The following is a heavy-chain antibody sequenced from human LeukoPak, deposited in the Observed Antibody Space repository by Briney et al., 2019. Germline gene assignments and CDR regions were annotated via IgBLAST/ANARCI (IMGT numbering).Heavy chain of an antibody. J-gene: IGHJ4*02. Sequence: PGGSLRLSCAASGFTFSSYDMNWVRQAPGKGLEWISYSSTSGTIYYADSVKGRFTISRDNAKNSLYLQMNSLRAEDTAVYYCARGSGVLRYFDWFPYVSHFDYWGQGTLVTVSS. CDR3: ARGSGVLRYFDWFPYVSHFDY. D-gene: IGHD3-9*01. CDR1: GFTFSSYD. CDR2: SSTSGTI. V-gene: IGHV3-48*03.